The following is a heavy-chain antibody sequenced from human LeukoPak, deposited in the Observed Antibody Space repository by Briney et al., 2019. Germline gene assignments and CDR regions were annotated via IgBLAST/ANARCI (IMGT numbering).Heavy chain of an antibody. CDR3: AKEIPTIPAAGLGYFHY. D-gene: IGHD6-13*01. V-gene: IGHV3-23*01. CDR2: ISGGGDIT. J-gene: IGHJ4*02. CDR1: GFTFTSYA. Sequence: TGGSLRLSCAASGFTFTSYAMNWVRQVPGKGLEWVSSISGGGDITYYAESVKGRFTTFRDNSRDTLSLQMNSLRAEDTAVYYCAKEIPTIPAAGLGYFHYWGQGTLVTVSS.